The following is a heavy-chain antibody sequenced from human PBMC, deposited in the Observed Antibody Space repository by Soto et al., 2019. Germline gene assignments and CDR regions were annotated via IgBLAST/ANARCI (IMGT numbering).Heavy chain of an antibody. CDR2: IGIGSSTK. CDR1: GFNFRNYG. D-gene: IGHD3-22*01. J-gene: IGHJ6*02. V-gene: IGHV3-48*01. Sequence: GGPQRLPCAASGFNFRNYGMNWIRQDPGKGLEWVSYIGIGSSTKYYADSVKGRFTISRDNAKRSLYLQMNSLRAEDTAVFYCARGTYYYDRSGYSPARYGMDVWGQGTTVTVSS. CDR3: ARGTYYYDRSGYSPARYGMDV.